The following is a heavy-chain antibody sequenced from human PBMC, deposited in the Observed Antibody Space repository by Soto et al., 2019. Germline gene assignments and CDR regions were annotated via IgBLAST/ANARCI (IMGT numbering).Heavy chain of an antibody. CDR2: INHSGST. CDR3: ARGRGYSATFDY. D-gene: IGHD5-12*01. J-gene: IGHJ4*02. V-gene: IGHV4-34*01. CDR1: GGSFSGYY. Sequence: SETLSLTCAVYGGSFSGYYWSWIRQPPGKGLEWIGEINHSGSTNYNPSLKSRVTISVDTSKNQFSLKLSSVTAADTAVYYCARGRGYSATFDYWGQGTLVTVSS.